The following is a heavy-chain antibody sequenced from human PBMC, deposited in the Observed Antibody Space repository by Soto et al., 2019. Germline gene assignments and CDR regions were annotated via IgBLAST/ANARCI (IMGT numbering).Heavy chain of an antibody. D-gene: IGHD1-1*01. CDR2: IIPILGIA. V-gene: IGHV1-69*04. CDR1: GGTFSSYT. CDR3: ARDPLRKYNWNDGADKWGV. Sequence: ASVKVSCKASGGTFSSYTISWVRQAPGQGLEWMGRIIPILGIANYAQKFQGRVTITADKSTSTAYMELSSLRSEDTAVYYCARDPLRKYNWNDGADKWGVWGKGTTVTVSS. J-gene: IGHJ6*04.